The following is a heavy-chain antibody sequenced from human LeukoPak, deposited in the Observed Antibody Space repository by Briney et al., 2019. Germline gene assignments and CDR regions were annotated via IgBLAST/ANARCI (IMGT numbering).Heavy chain of an antibody. D-gene: IGHD5-24*01. CDR2: IIPILGIA. CDR3: ARDDRDGYNP. Sequence: SVKVSCQASRGTFSSYAISWVRQAPGQGLEWMGRIIPILGIANYAQKFQSRVTITADKSTSTAYMELSSLRSEDTAVYYCARDDRDGYNPWGQGTLVTVSS. V-gene: IGHV1-69*04. J-gene: IGHJ4*02. CDR1: RGTFSSYA.